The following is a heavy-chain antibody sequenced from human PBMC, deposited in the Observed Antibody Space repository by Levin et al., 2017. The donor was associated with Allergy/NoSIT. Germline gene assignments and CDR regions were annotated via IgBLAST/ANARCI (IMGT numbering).Heavy chain of an antibody. CDR3: ARMAWGSSGESINWFDP. D-gene: IGHD2-15*01. CDR2: MNPNSGNT. Sequence: ASVKVSCKASGYTFTSYDINWVRQATGQGLDWMGWMNPNSGNTGYAQKFQGRVTMTRNTSISTAYMELNSLRSEDTAVYYCARMAWGSSGESINWFDPWGQGTLVTVSS. J-gene: IGHJ5*02. CDR1: GYTFTSYD. V-gene: IGHV1-8*02.